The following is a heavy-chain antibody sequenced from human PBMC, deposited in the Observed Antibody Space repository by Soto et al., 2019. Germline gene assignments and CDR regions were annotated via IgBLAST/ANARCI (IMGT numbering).Heavy chain of an antibody. CDR3: ATNYGSGSTHFDN. V-gene: IGHV1-69*02. Sequence: QVQLVQSGAEVKTPGSSVKVSCTASGDTFNFYTLSWVRQAPGQGLEWMGRIIPMLGMSNYAQKFQGRVTXXXDXXTRTVYMVLSGLRSEDTALYYCATNYGSGSTHFDNWGQGPLVTVSS. CDR1: GDTFNFYT. D-gene: IGHD3-10*01. J-gene: IGHJ4*02. CDR2: IIPMLGMS.